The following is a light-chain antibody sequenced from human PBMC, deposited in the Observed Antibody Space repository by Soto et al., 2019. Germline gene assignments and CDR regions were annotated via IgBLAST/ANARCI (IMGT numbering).Light chain of an antibody. J-gene: IGLJ2*01. CDR1: SSNIGAGYD. V-gene: IGLV1-40*01. CDR3: LSFDSSLSVV. CDR2: GNT. Sequence: QLVLTQPPSVSGAPRQRVTISSTGSSSNIGAGYDVHWYQQLPGRAPKLLIYGNTNRPSGVPDRFSGSKSGTSASLAITGLQAEDEADYYCLSFDSSLSVVFGGGTKVTVL.